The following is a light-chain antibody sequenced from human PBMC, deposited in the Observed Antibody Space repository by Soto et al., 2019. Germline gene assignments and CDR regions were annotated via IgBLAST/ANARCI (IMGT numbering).Light chain of an antibody. J-gene: IGKJ2*01. CDR3: QQYNDWPYT. CDR2: GAS. CDR1: HYISRT. V-gene: IGKV3-15*01. Sequence: DIVMTQSPATLSVSPGDGATLSCRASHYISRTLAWYQQKPGQAPRLLIYGASTRATDVPARFSGSGSASEFTLTISSLQSEEFAVYYCQQYNDWPYTFGQGTKLEIK.